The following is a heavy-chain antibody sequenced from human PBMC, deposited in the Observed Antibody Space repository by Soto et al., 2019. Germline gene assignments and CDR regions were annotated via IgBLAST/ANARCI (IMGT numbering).Heavy chain of an antibody. CDR2: ISYDGSNK. D-gene: IGHD6-6*01. V-gene: IGHV3-30*18. CDR1: GFTFSSYG. CDR3: AKDDWYSSSSEPGGGYFDY. J-gene: IGHJ4*02. Sequence: QVQLVESGGGVVQPGRSLRLSCAASGFTFSSYGMHWVGQAPGKGLEWVAVISYDGSNKYYADSVKGRFTISRDNSKNALYLQMNSLRAEDTAVYYCAKDDWYSSSSEPGGGYFDYWGQGTLVTVSS.